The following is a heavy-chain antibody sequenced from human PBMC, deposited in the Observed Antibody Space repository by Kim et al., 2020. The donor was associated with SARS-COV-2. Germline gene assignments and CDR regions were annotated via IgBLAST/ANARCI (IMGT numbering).Heavy chain of an antibody. Sequence: GGSLRLSCAASGFTFSSCAMHWVRQAPGKGLEWVAVIWYDGSNKNYADSVKGRFTISRDNSKNTLYLQMNSLRAEDTALYYCARDSWSRPRGVRYYYDM. V-gene: IGHV3-30-3*01. CDR1: GFTFSSCA. CDR3: ARDSWSRPRGVRYYYDM. CDR2: IWYDGSNK. J-gene: IGHJ6*01. D-gene: IGHD3-10*01.